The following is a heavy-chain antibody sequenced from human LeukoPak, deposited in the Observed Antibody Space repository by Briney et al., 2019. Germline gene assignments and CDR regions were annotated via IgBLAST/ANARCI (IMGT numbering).Heavy chain of an antibody. CDR1: GGSISSISSNNYH. CDR3: ARVRYIGGYDRPIDY. J-gene: IGHJ4*02. D-gene: IGHD5-12*01. Sequence: SETLSLTCIVSGGSISSISSNNYHWGWIRQPPGKGLEWVGSIYYSGSTYYNPSLKSRVTISVDTSKNQFSLKLSSVTAADTAVYYCARVRYIGGYDRPIDYWGQGTLVTVSS. CDR2: IYYSGST. V-gene: IGHV4-39*07.